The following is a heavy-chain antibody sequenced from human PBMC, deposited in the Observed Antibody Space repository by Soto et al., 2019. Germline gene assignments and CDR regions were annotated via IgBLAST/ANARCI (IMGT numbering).Heavy chain of an antibody. V-gene: IGHV4-34*01. D-gene: IGHD3-16*02. CDR3: ARGRAGYDYIWGSYRPFDY. Sequence: QVQLQQWGAGLLKPSETLSLTCAVYGGSFSGYYWSWIRQPPGKGLEWIGEINHSGSTNYNPSLKSRVTTSVDTSKNQFSLKLSSVTAADTAVYYCARGRAGYDYIWGSYRPFDYWGQGTLVTVSS. CDR1: GGSFSGYY. CDR2: INHSGST. J-gene: IGHJ4*02.